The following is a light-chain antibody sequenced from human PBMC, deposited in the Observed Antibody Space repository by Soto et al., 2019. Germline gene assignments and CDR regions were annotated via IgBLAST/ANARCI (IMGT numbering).Light chain of an antibody. J-gene: IGLJ1*01. CDR3: SSYTSSNTPYV. CDR1: SSDVGGYNF. V-gene: IGLV2-14*01. Sequence: QSVLTQPASVSGSPGQSITISCTGTSSDVGGYNFVSWYQHHPGKAPKLMIYEVSYRPSGVSNRFSGSKSDNTASLTISGLQAEDEADYYCSSYTSSNTPYVFGTGTKGTVL. CDR2: EVS.